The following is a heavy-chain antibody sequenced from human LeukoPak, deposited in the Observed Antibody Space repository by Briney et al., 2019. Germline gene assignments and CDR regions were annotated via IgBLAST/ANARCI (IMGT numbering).Heavy chain of an antibody. D-gene: IGHD2-15*01. J-gene: IGHJ4*02. CDR3: AKSQSHFVVVVAAITPDY. V-gene: IGHV3-23*01. CDR2: IGGSGGGT. CDR1: GFTFSSYA. Sequence: GGSLRLSCAASGFTFSSYAMGWVRQAPGEGLEWVSSIGGSGGGTYYADSVKGRFTISRDNSKNTLYLQMNSLRAEDTAVYYCAKSQSHFVVVVAAITPDYWGQGTLVTVSS.